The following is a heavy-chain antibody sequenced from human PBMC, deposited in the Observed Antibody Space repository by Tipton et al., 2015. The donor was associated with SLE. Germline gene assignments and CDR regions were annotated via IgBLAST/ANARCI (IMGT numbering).Heavy chain of an antibody. CDR2: IDYSGKT. V-gene: IGHV4-34*01. D-gene: IGHD1-26*01. J-gene: IGHJ4*02. CDR3: ARGTGGNYAY. CDR1: GGSFSDSS. Sequence: TLSLTCDVSGGSFSDSSWGWIRQPPGKGLEWIGSIDYSGKTHYHPSLRSRVTISLDTSKNQFYLKLSSVTAADTAIYYCARGTGGNYAYWGQGTLVTVSS.